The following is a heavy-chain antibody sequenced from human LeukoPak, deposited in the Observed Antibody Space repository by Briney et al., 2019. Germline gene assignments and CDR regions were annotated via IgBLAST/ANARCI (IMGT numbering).Heavy chain of an antibody. D-gene: IGHD5-12*01. J-gene: IGHJ4*02. Sequence: GGSLRLSCVASGFSFNNYAMNWVRQAPGKGLEWVSLIIGSSGTTLYADSVKGRFTISRDKSKSTLYLQMNSLRAEDTAVYYCAKGAYDYIEIAYFDYWGQGSLVTVSS. CDR3: AKGAYDYIEIAYFDY. CDR1: GFSFNNYA. V-gene: IGHV3-23*01. CDR2: IIGSSGTT.